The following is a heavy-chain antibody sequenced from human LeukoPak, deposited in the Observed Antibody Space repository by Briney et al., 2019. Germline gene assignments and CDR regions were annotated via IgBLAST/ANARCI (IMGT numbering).Heavy chain of an antibody. J-gene: IGHJ5*02. CDR2: INPNSGGT. CDR3: AIFGGVIDPNWFDP. V-gene: IGHV1-2*02. D-gene: IGHD3-16*02. CDR1: GYTFTGYY. Sequence: GASVKVSCKASGYTFTGYYMHWVRQAPGQGLEWMGWINPNSGGTNYAQKFQGRVTMTRDTSISTAYMELSRLRSDDTAVYYCAIFGGVIDPNWFDPWGQGTLVTVSS.